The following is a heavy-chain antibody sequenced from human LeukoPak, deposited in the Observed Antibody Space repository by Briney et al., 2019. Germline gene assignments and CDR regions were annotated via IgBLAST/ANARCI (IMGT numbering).Heavy chain of an antibody. D-gene: IGHD6-19*01. CDR2: ISSSGSAT. J-gene: IGHJ3*02. CDR1: GFPFSYDY. CDR3: ARGRGAVAGTSHAFDI. Sequence: GGSLRLSCAASGFPFSYDYMSWIRQPPGKGLEWISYISSSGSATYYADSVKGRFTISRDNAKNSLYLQMNSLRAEDTAVYYCARGRGAVAGTSHAFDIWGQGTMVTVSS. V-gene: IGHV3-11*04.